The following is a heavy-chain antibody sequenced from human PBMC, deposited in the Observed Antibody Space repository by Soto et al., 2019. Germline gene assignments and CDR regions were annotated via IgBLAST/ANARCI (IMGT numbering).Heavy chain of an antibody. CDR2: IYYTGST. D-gene: IGHD3-22*01. CDR3: ARAFDDSSGYYGGLGY. CDR1: GGSIGRGDYY. V-gene: IGHV4-30-4*01. Sequence: QVQLQESGPGLVMPSQTLSLTCTVSGGSIGRGDYYWSWIRQPPGKGLEWIGYIYYTGSTYYSPSLKSRLILSIDTSKNQLSLQLSSVPAADTAVYYCARAFDDSSGYYGGLGYWGQGTLVTVSS. J-gene: IGHJ4*02.